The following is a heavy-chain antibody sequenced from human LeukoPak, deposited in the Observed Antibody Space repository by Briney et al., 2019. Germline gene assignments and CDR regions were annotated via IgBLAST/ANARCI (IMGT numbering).Heavy chain of an antibody. CDR2: IWYDGSNK. Sequence: QPGRSLRLSCAASGFTFSSYGMHWVRQAPGKGLEWVAVIWYDGSNKYYADSVKGRFTISRDNSKNTLYLQMNSLRAADTAVYYCAKDRVPGGYYDFWSGYYSDFDYWGQGTLVTVSS. V-gene: IGHV3-33*06. J-gene: IGHJ4*02. D-gene: IGHD3-3*01. CDR3: AKDRVPGGYYDFWSGYYSDFDY. CDR1: GFTFSSYG.